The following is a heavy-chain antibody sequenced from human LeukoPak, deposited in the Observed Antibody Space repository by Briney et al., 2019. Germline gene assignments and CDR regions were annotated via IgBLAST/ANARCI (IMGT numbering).Heavy chain of an antibody. CDR1: GGSISSPSYY. CDR3: ARQVLKCHLQRGGWFDP. J-gene: IGHJ5*02. Sequence: SETLSLTCAVSGGSISSPSYYWGWIRQPPGKGLEWIGAIYYSGGTSYNPSLKSRVTISVDTSKNQFSLKLSSVTASDTAVYYCARQVLKCHLQRGGWFDPWGQGTLVTVSS. CDR2: IYYSGGT. D-gene: IGHD4/OR15-4a*01. V-gene: IGHV4-39*01.